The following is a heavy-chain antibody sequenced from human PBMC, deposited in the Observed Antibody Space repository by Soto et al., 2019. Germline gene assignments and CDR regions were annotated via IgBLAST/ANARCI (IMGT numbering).Heavy chain of an antibody. D-gene: IGHD6-13*01. CDR2: IYYSGST. J-gene: IGHJ4*02. Sequence: SETLSLTCTVSGGSICSSSYYWGWIRQPPGKGLEWIGSIYYSGSTYYNPSLKSRVTISVDTSKNQFSLKLSSVTAADTAVYYCASGRAAAGTGIDYWGQGTLVTVSS. CDR3: ASGRAAAGTGIDY. V-gene: IGHV4-39*01. CDR1: GGSICSSSYY.